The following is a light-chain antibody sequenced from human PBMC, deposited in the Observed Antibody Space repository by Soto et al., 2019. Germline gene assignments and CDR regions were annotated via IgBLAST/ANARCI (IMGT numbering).Light chain of an antibody. CDR2: RNN. CDR3: ATWSDSLSGWV. V-gene: IGLV1-47*01. J-gene: IGLJ3*02. CDR1: TSNIGSDY. Sequence: QLVLTQPPSASGTPGQRVTISCSGDTSNIGSDYVYWYQQVPGTAPKLLIYRNNQRPSGVPDRFSGSKSGTSASLAISDLRSEDEAEYYCATWSDSLSGWVFGGGTKVTVL.